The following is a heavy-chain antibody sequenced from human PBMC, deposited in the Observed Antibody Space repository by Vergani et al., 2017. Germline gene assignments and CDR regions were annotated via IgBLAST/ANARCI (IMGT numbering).Heavy chain of an antibody. CDR3: ARGSSGYLEGFDY. J-gene: IGHJ4*02. D-gene: IGHD5-12*01. CDR1: GFTFSSYS. CDR2: ISSSSSYR. Sequence: EVQLVESGGGLVKPGGSLRLSCAASGFTFSSYSMNWVRQAPGKGLEWVSSISSSSSYRYYADSVKGRFTISRDNAKNSLYLQMNSLRAEDTAVYYCARGSSGYLEGFDYWGQGTLVTVSS. V-gene: IGHV3-21*01.